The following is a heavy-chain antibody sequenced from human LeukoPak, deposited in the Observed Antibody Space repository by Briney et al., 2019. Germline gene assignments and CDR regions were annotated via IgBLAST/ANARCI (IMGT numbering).Heavy chain of an antibody. CDR2: ISSSGSTI. CDR3: ARQHCSGGSCYFDY. CDR1: GFTFSSYE. J-gene: IGHJ4*02. V-gene: IGHV3-48*03. Sequence: GGSLRLSCADSGFTFSSYEMNWVRQAPGKGLEWVSYISSSGSTIYYADSVKGRFTISRVNAKNSLFLQMNSLRAEDTAVYYCARQHCSGGSCYFDYWGQGTLVTVSS. D-gene: IGHD2-15*01.